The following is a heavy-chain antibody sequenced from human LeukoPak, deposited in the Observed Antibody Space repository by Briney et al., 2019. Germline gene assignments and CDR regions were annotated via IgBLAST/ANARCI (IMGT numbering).Heavy chain of an antibody. V-gene: IGHV3-74*01. Sequence: GGSLRLSCAGSGSTLSTYWTHWVRQAPGKGLVWVSRIHRDGNNINYADFVQGRFTVSRDNAKNTLYLQMHSLRVEDTAMYYCARGLRDRYGMDVWGQGTTVTVSS. CDR1: GSTLSTYW. J-gene: IGHJ6*02. CDR2: IHRDGNNI. CDR3: ARGLRDRYGMDV.